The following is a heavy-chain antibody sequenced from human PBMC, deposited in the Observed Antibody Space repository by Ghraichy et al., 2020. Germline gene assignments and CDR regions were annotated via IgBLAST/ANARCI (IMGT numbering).Heavy chain of an antibody. J-gene: IGHJ3*02. D-gene: IGHD2-2*01. CDR1: GFTFSSYE. Sequence: GESLNISCAASGFTFSSYEMNWVRQAPGKGLEWVSYISSSGSTIYYADSVKGRFTISRDNAKNSLYLQMNSLRAEDTAVYYCARDPGYCSSTSCWNDAFDIWGQGTMVTVSS. CDR2: ISSSGSTI. V-gene: IGHV3-48*03. CDR3: ARDPGYCSSTSCWNDAFDI.